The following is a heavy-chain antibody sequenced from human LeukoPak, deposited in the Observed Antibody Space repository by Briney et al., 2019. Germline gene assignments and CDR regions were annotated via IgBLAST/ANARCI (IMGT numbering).Heavy chain of an antibody. D-gene: IGHD5-12*01. CDR2: IKQDGSEK. J-gene: IGHJ4*02. Sequence: GGSLRLSCAASGFTFSSYAMSWVRQAPGKGLEWVANIKQDGSEKYYVDSVKGRFTISRDNAKNSLYLQMNSLRAEDTAVYYCARGSGYDPFFDYWGQGTLVTVSS. CDR1: GFTFSSYA. CDR3: ARGSGYDPFFDY. V-gene: IGHV3-7*04.